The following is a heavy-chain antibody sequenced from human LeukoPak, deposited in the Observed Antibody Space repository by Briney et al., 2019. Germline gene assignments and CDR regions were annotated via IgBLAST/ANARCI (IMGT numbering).Heavy chain of an antibody. CDR2: INPNSGGT. V-gene: IGHV1-2*02. CDR3: ARDQRPYCTNGVCYFDY. D-gene: IGHD2-8*01. J-gene: IGHJ4*02. Sequence: ASVKVSCKASGYTFTGYYMHWVRQAPGQGLEWMGWINPNSGGTNYAQKFQGRVTMTRDTSISTAYMELSRLRSDDTAVYYCARDQRPYCTNGVCYFDYWGQGTPVTVSS. CDR1: GYTFTGYY.